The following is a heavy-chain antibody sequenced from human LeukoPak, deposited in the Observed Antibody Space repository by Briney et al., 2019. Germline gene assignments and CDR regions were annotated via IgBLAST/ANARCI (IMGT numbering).Heavy chain of an antibody. J-gene: IGHJ4*02. Sequence: SETLSLTCTVSGGSISSYYWSWIRQPPGKGLEWIGHIYGSGSTNYNPSLKSRVTLSVDTSKNQFSLKLSSVTAADTAVYYCARAGQFISARPITFDYWGQGSLVTVSS. CDR2: IYGSGST. V-gene: IGHV4-59*01. D-gene: IGHD6-6*01. CDR3: ARAGQFISARPITFDY. CDR1: GGSISSYY.